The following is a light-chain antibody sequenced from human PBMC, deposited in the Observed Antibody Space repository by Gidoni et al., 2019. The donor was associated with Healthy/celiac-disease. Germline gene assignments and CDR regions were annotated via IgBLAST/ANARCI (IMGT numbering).Light chain of an antibody. CDR3: QQYGSSSLT. V-gene: IGKV3-20*01. CDR1: QSVSSSY. CDR2: GAS. Sequence: EIVLPQSPGTLSLSPGERATLSCRASQSVSSSYLAWYQQKPGQAPRLLIYGASSRATGIPDRFSGSGSGTDFNLTISRLEPEDFAVYYCQQYGSSSLTFGGGTKVEIK. J-gene: IGKJ4*01.